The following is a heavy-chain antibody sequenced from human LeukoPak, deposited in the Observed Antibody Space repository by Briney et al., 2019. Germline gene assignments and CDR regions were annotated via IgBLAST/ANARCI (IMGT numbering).Heavy chain of an antibody. CDR3: ARDEERWYDY. J-gene: IGHJ4*02. D-gene: IGHD4-23*01. Sequence: PSETLSLTCTVSGYSISSGYYWGWIRQPPGKGLEWIGSIYHSGSTYYNPSLKSRVTISVDTSKNQFSLKLSSVTAADTAVYYCARDEERWYDYWGQGTLVTVSS. V-gene: IGHV4-38-2*02. CDR1: GYSISSGYY. CDR2: IYHSGST.